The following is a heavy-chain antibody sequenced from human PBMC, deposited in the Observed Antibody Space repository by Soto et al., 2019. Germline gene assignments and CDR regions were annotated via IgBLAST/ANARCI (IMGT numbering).Heavy chain of an antibody. CDR3: ARLKHLGLEHSGGLDY. Sequence: QVQLQESGPGLVKPSETLSLTCTVSGGSINNHYWSWIRQSPGKGLEWIGCIFYRGGTNYNPSLKSRVTISVDTSMNQFSLKLSSLTAADTAVYYCARLKHLGLEHSGGLDYWGQGTLVTVSS. D-gene: IGHD2-15*01. V-gene: IGHV4-59*11. CDR2: IFYRGGT. J-gene: IGHJ4*02. CDR1: GGSINNHY.